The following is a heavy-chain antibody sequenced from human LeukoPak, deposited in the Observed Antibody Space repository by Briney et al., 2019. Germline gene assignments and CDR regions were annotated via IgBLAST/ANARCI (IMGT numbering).Heavy chain of an antibody. CDR3: ARGYRLSAYSSSWYSALKNTVKYGTRALGFDY. V-gene: IGHV1-18*01. Sequence: APVKVSCKASGYTFTSYGISWVRQAPGQGLEWMGWISAYNGNTNYAQKLQGRVTMTTDTSTSTAYMELRSLRSDDTAVYYCARGYRLSAYSSSWYSALKNTVKYGTRALGFDYWGQGTLVTVSS. CDR2: ISAYNGNT. CDR1: GYTFTSYG. J-gene: IGHJ4*02. D-gene: IGHD6-13*01.